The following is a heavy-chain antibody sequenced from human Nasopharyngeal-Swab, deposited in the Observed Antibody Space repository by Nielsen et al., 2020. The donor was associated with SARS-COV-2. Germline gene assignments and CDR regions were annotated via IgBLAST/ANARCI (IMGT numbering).Heavy chain of an antibody. V-gene: IGHV3-74*01. CDR3: VRGGLGTGLEN. J-gene: IGHJ4*02. CDR2: IAVDGRRT. Sequence: GESLKISCAASGFTFSRHWMHWVRLPPGKGLEWVSQIAVDGRRTTYADSVKGRFTISRDNAKNTLYLQMNSLGAEDTAVYYCVRGGLGTGLENWGQGTLVTVSS. CDR1: GFTFSRHW. D-gene: IGHD1-14*01.